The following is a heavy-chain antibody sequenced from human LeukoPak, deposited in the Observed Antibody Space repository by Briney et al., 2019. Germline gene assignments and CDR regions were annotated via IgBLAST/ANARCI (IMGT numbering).Heavy chain of an antibody. V-gene: IGHV1-18*01. CDR3: ARDGSGYDKNDY. CDR2: ISAYNGNT. D-gene: IGHD5-12*01. Sequence: GAXXKVSCKASGYTFTSYGISWVRQAPGQGLEWMGWISAYNGNTNYAQKLQGRVTMTTSTSTSTAYMELTSLGSGDTAVYYFARDGSGYDKNDYWGQGTRVTVSS. J-gene: IGHJ4*02. CDR1: GYTFTSYG.